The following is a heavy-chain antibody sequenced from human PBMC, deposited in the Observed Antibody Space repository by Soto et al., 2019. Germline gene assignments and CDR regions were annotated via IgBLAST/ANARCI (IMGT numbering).Heavy chain of an antibody. D-gene: IGHD2-15*01. J-gene: IGHJ6*02. CDR2: IYWDDDE. Sequence: QITLKESGPTVVQPTQTLTLTCSFSGFSLSTSAEGVAWIRQPPGKALEWLALIYWDDDERYSPFLKSRLTIAKDTSKTQVVLTMTNMDPVDTATYFCAHKGGRGAAMDVWGHGATVTVSS. CDR3: AHKGGRGAAMDV. CDR1: GFSLSTSAEG. V-gene: IGHV2-5*02.